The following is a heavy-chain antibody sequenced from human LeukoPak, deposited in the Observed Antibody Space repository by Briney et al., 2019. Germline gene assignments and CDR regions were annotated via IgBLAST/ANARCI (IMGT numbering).Heavy chain of an antibody. D-gene: IGHD7-27*01. V-gene: IGHV5-51*01. CDR3: AIRKTKGPTGGGEFDY. J-gene: IGHJ4*02. CDR2: MYPGYSDT. CDR1: GYSFTSYW. Sequence: GESLKISCKGSGYSFTSYWIGWVRQLPGKGVGCVGIMYPGYSDTRYSPSFQGQVTISANNSNTTAYLQWSSLKAADTAMYYCAIRKTKGPTGGGEFDYWGQGTLVTVSS.